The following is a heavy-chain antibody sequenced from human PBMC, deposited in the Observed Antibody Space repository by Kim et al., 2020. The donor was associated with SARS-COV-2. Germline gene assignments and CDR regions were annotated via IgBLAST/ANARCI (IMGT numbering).Heavy chain of an antibody. D-gene: IGHD3-10*01. V-gene: IGHV4-34*01. CDR1: GGSFSGYY. CDR2: INHSGST. CDR3: ARRLWFGELFPYYYYYYGMDV. Sequence: SETLSLTCAVYGGSFSGYYWSWIRQPPGKGLEWIGEINHSGSTNYNPSLKSRVTISVDTSKNQFSLKLSSVTAADTAVYYCARRLWFGELFPYYYYYYGMDVWGQGTTVTVSS. J-gene: IGHJ6*02.